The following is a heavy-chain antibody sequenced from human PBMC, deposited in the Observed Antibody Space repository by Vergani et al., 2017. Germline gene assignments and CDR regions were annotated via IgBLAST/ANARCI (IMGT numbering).Heavy chain of an antibody. CDR1: GGSFSGYY. J-gene: IGHJ5*02. CDR3: AREDIVVVPAANTGGSWFDP. CDR2: INHSGST. V-gene: IGHV4-34*01. D-gene: IGHD2-2*01. Sequence: QVQLQQWGAGLLKPSETLSLTCAVYGGSFSGYYWSWIRQPPGKGLEWIGEINHSGSTNYNPSLKSRVTISVDTSKNQFSLKLSSVTAADTAVYYCAREDIVVVPAANTGGSWFDPWGQGTLVTVSS.